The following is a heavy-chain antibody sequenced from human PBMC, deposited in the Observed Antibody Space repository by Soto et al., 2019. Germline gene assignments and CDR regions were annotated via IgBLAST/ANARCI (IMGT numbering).Heavy chain of an antibody. V-gene: IGHV4-34*01. J-gene: IGHJ3*02. D-gene: IGHD2-15*01. CDR3: ASGVVVAAKNAFDI. Sequence: TSETLSLTCAVYGGSFSTDYWSWIRQPPGKGLEWIGEINPSGGTNYNPSLKSRVTISVATSKNQFSLKLSSVTAADTAVYYCASGVVVAAKNAFDIWGQGTMVTVSS. CDR2: INPSGGT. CDR1: GGSFSTDY.